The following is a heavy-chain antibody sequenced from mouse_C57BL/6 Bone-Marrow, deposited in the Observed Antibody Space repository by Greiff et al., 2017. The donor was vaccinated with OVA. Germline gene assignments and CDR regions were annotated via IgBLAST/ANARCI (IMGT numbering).Heavy chain of an antibody. CDR1: GFTFTDYY. CDR3: ARSLTGFYAMDY. D-gene: IGHD4-1*01. J-gene: IGHJ4*01. CDR2: IRNKANGYTT. Sequence: VESGGGLVQPGGSLSLSCAASGFTFTDYYMSWVRQPPGKALEWLGFIRNKANGYTTEYSASVKGRFTISRDNSQSILYMQMNALRAEDSATYYCARSLTGFYAMDYWGQGTSVTVSS. V-gene: IGHV7-3*01.